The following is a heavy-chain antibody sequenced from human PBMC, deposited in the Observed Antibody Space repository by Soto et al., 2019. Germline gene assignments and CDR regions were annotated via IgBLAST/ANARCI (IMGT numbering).Heavy chain of an antibody. V-gene: IGHV4-30-2*01. CDR2: IYHSGST. CDR1: GGSISSGGYS. J-gene: IGHJ6*02. Sequence: PSETLSLTCAVSGGSISSGGYSWSWIRQPPGKGLEWIGYIYHSGSTYYNPSLKSRVTISVDRSKNQFSLKLSSVTAAATAVYYCARAGGATILGVVTHYYYYGMDVWGQGITVTVSS. CDR3: ARAGGATILGVVTHYYYYGMDV. D-gene: IGHD3-3*01.